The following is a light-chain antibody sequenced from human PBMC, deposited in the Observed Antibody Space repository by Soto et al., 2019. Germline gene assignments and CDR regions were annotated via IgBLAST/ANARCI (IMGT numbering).Light chain of an antibody. CDR2: GNS. Sequence: QSVLTQPPSVSGAPGQRVTISCTGSSSNIGAGYVVHWYQQLPGTAPKLLIYGNSNRPSGVPDRFSGSKSGTSASLAITWLQAEDEADYYCQSYDSSLSGWVFGGGTKLTVL. CDR1: SSNIGAGYV. CDR3: QSYDSSLSGWV. J-gene: IGLJ3*02. V-gene: IGLV1-40*01.